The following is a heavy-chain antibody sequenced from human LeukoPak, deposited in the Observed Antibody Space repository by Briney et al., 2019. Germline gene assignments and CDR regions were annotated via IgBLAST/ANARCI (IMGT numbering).Heavy chain of an antibody. CDR2: IIPILGIA. CDR1: VCTFSSYT. CDR3: ARDSMTTAGYYYYYYTDV. D-gene: IGHD4-11*01. Sequence: SVKVSCKASVCTFSSYTISWVRQAPGQGREWMGRIIPILGIANYAQKFQGRVTITADKSTSTAYMELSSLRSEDTAVYYCARDSMTTAGYYYYYYTDVWGKGTTVTVSS. V-gene: IGHV1-69*04. J-gene: IGHJ6*03.